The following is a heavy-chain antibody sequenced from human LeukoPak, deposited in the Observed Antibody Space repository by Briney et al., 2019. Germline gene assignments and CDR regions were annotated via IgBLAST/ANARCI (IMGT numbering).Heavy chain of an antibody. CDR1: GYSFTSYW. J-gene: IGHJ4*02. V-gene: IGHV5-51*01. D-gene: IGHD1-26*01. CDR3: ARATRGYSGSYLSYFDY. Sequence: GESLKISCKGSGYSFTSYWIGWVRQMPGKGLEWMGIIYPGDSDTRYSPSLQGQVTISADKSISTAYLQWSSLKASDTAMYYCARATRGYSGSYLSYFDYWGQGTLVTVSS. CDR2: IYPGDSDT.